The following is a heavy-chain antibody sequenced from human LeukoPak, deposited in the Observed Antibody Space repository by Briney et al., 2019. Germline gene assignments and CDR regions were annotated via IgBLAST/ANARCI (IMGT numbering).Heavy chain of an antibody. CDR3: ARDLLGWELHYFDY. Sequence: GGSLRLSCAASGFTFSSYEMNWVRQAPGKGLEWVSYISSSGSSIYYADSVKGRFTISRDSSKNTLYLQMNSLRAEDTAVYYCARDLLGWELHYFDYWGQGTLVTVSS. CDR1: GFTFSSYE. J-gene: IGHJ4*02. V-gene: IGHV3-48*03. CDR2: ISSSGSSI. D-gene: IGHD1-26*01.